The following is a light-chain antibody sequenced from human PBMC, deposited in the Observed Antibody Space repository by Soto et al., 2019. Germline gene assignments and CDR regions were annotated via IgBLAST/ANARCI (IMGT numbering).Light chain of an antibody. V-gene: IGKV1-39*01. CDR2: AAS. J-gene: IGKJ1*01. CDR3: QQSYSSPPT. CDR1: QSISNY. Sequence: DIQMTQSPSSLSASVEDRVLLTCRASQSISNYLNWYQQKPGKAPKLLIFAASSLQSGVPSRFSGSRSGPDFTLTISSLQPEDFATYYCQQSYSSPPTFGQGTKVDIK.